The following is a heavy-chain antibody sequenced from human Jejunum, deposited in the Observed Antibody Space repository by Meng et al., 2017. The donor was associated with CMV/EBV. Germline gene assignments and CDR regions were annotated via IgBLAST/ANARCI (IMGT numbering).Heavy chain of an antibody. J-gene: IGHJ4*02. CDR3: GRVLKGGTYLDY. CDR2: ISISDYK. Sequence: CVASAFTFSNYMLTWVRQAPGKGLEWIATISISDYKFYADSVKGRFSISRDKAKNSLYLHMSSLRGEDTAVYYCGRVLKGGTYLDYWGQGTQVTVSS. CDR1: AFTFSNYM. D-gene: IGHD1-26*01. V-gene: IGHV3-21*06.